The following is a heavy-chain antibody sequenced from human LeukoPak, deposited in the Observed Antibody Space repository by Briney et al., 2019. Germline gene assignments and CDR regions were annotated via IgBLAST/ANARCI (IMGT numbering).Heavy chain of an antibody. CDR1: GFTFTTHG. CDR3: ARDPPDSGWAFWS. V-gene: IGHV3-33*01. J-gene: IGHJ5*02. CDR2: IWSDGSHK. Sequence: GGSLRLSCSASGFTFTTHGMHWVRQAPGKGLEWVAFIWSDGSHKFYANSVKGRFNISRDDSKSTLYLQMNSLRVEDTSVYFCARDPPDSGWAFWSWGQGTLVTVSS. D-gene: IGHD6-19*01.